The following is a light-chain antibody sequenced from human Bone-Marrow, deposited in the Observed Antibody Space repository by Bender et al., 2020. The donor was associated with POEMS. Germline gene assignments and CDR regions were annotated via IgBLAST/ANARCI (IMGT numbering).Light chain of an antibody. CDR3: RSADSSGTFRV. Sequence: SYELTQPPSVSLSPGQTARITCSGAVLPSIYLFWYQHKPGQAPVLVTNKDIERPLGIPDRFSGSSSGTTATLTSSGVQAEDEADYYCRSADSSGTFRVFGGGTRLTVL. CDR1: VLPSIY. V-gene: IGLV3-25*03. CDR2: KDI. J-gene: IGLJ3*02.